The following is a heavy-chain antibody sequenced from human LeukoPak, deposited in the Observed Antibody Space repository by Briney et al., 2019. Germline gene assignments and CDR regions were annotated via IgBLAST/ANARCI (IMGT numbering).Heavy chain of an antibody. Sequence: PGVSLRLSCAASGFTFSSYAVSWVRQAPGKGLEWVSSISGSGGSTYSADSVKGRFTISRDNSKNTLYLQMNSLRAEDTALYYCAKGVAAAVYLANYWGQGTLVTVSS. CDR2: ISGSGGST. CDR3: AKGVAAAVYLANY. D-gene: IGHD6-13*01. V-gene: IGHV3-23*01. J-gene: IGHJ4*02. CDR1: GFTFSSYA.